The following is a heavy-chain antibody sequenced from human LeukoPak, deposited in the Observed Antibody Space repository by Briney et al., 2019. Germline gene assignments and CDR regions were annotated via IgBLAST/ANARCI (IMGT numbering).Heavy chain of an antibody. J-gene: IGHJ4*02. V-gene: IGHV3-23*01. D-gene: IGHD4-11*01. CDR2: ISGSGGST. Sequence: SGGSLRLSCAASGFTFSSYAMSWVRQAPGKGLEWVSAISGSGGSTYYADSVKGRFTISRDNSKNMLYLQMNSLRAEDTAVYYCAKDPYRSPLSWYFDYWGQGTLVTVSS. CDR1: GFTFSSYA. CDR3: AKDPYRSPLSWYFDY.